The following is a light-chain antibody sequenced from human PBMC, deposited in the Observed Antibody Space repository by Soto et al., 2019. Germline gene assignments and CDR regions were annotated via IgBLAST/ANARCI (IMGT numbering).Light chain of an antibody. V-gene: IGKV1-13*02. CDR2: DAS. J-gene: IGKJ3*01. CDR3: QQFNSYPRRVT. Sequence: AIQLTQSPSSLSASVGDRVTITCRASQGISSALAWYQQKPGKAPKLLIYDASSLESGVPSRFSGSGSGTDFTLTISSLQPEDFATYYCQQFNSYPRRVTFGPGTKVDIK. CDR1: QGISSA.